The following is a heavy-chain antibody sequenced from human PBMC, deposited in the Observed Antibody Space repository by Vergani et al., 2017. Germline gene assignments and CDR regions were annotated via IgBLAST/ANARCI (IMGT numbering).Heavy chain of an antibody. J-gene: IGHJ4*02. CDR1: GFTFDDYA. CDR3: ARSEVGSGCPN. CDR2: ISSSSSYI. V-gene: IGHV3-21*01. D-gene: IGHD6-19*01. Sequence: EVQLVESGGGLVQPGRSLRLSCAASGFTFDDYAMHWVRQAPGKGLEWVSSISSSSSYIYYADSVKGRFTISRDNAKNSLYLQMNSLRAEDTAVYYCARSEVGSGCPNWGQGTLVTVSS.